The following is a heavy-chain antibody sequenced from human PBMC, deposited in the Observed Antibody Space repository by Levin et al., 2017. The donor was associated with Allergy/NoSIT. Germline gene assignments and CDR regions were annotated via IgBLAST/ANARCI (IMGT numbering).Heavy chain of an antibody. Sequence: GGSLRLSCTASGFTFSDYYINWIRQTPGKGLEWISYISGSTYYINYADSVKGRFTISRDNAKKSVYLQMNSLRAEDTAVYYCARDGERAPARKNYYYYGMDVWGQGTPVTVSS. CDR1: GFTFSDYY. D-gene: IGHD7-27*01. CDR2: ISGSTYYI. J-gene: IGHJ6*02. CDR3: ARDGERAPARKNYYYYGMDV. V-gene: IGHV3-11*05.